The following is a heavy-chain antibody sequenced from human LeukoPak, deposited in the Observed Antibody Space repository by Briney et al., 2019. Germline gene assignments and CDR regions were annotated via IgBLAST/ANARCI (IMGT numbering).Heavy chain of an antibody. V-gene: IGHV1-2*02. CDR3: ARAYCGGDCYDS. CDR1: GYTFSGYY. CDR2: INPNSGAT. D-gene: IGHD2-21*01. J-gene: IGHJ4*02. Sequence: ASVKVSCKASGYTFSGYYMHWVRQAPGQGLEWMGWINPNSGATNYAQKFQGRVTMTRDTSISTAYMELTRLRSDDTAVYYCARAYCGGDCYDSWCQGTLVTVSS.